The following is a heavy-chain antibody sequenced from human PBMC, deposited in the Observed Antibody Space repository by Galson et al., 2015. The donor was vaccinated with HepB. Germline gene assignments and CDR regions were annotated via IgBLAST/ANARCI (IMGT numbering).Heavy chain of an antibody. CDR1: GFSLSTSGMC. Sequence: PALVKPTQTLTLTCTFSGFSLSTSGMCVSWIRQPPGKALEWLARIDWDDDKYYSTSLKTRLTISKDTSKNQVVLTMTNMDPVDTATYYCTRATFYGSGSYYNDYWGQGTLVTVSS. J-gene: IGHJ4*02. V-gene: IGHV2-70*11. D-gene: IGHD3-10*01. CDR2: IDWDDDK. CDR3: TRATFYGSGSYYNDY.